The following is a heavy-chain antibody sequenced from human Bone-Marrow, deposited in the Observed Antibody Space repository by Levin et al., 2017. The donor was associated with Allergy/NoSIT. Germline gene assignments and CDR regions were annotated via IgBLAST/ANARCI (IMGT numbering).Heavy chain of an antibody. Sequence: PGGSLRLSCAASGFTFDDYAMHWVRQVPGKGLEWVSSITWNGGSIDYADSVKGRFTFSRDNAKNSLYLQMNSLRVEDTAVYYCAKEMGTGYCTKGVCYQPIDNWGQGTLVTVSS. CDR1: GFTFDDYA. V-gene: IGHV3-9*01. CDR2: ITWNGGSI. D-gene: IGHD2-8*01. J-gene: IGHJ4*02. CDR3: AKEMGTGYCTKGVCYQPIDN.